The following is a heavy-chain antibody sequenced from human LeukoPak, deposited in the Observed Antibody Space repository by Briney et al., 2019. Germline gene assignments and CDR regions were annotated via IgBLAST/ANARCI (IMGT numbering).Heavy chain of an antibody. CDR2: IYTSGST. V-gene: IGHV4-4*07. Sequence: SETLSLTCTVSGGSISSYYWTWIRQSAGKGLEWIGHIYTSGSTDYNPSLESRLTMSLDESKNQFSVKLSSVTAADTAVYYCAREARGGDYYGLVVWGQGTTVTVSS. CDR3: AREARGGDYYGLVV. CDR1: GGSISSYY. D-gene: IGHD3-16*01. J-gene: IGHJ6*02.